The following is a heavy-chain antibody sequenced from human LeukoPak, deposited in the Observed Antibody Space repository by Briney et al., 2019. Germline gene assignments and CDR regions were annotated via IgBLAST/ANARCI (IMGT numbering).Heavy chain of an antibody. CDR2: IYTSGST. J-gene: IGHJ4*02. D-gene: IGHD4-17*01. Sequence: SQTLSLTCTVSGGSISSGSYYWSWIRQPAGKGLEWIGRIYTSGSTNYNPSLKSRVTISVDTSKNQLSLKLNSVTAADTAVFFCARGSLYGEYVFDYWGQGTLVTVSS. V-gene: IGHV4-61*02. CDR1: GGSISSGSYY. CDR3: ARGSLYGEYVFDY.